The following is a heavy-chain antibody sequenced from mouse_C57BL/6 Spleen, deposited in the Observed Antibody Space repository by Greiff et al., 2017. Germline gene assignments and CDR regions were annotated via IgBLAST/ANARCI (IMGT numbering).Heavy chain of an antibody. CDR2: LWSGGST. Sequence: VQLVESGPGLVQPSQSLSITCTVSGFSLTSYGVHWVRQSPGKVLEWLGVLWSGGSTDSNAAFISRLSISKDNSKSQVFFKMNSLQADDTAIYYCARRTLAGAFAYWGQGTLVTVSA. D-gene: IGHD3-1*01. V-gene: IGHV2-2*01. J-gene: IGHJ3*01. CDR3: ARRTLAGAFAY. CDR1: GFSLTSYG.